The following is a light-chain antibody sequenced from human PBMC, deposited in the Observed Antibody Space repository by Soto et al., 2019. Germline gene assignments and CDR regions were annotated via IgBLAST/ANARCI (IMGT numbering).Light chain of an antibody. CDR1: SSDVGGYNF. CDR3: CSYAGSYTYV. CDR2: NVI. V-gene: IGLV2-11*01. Sequence: QSALTQPRSVSGSPGQSVTNSCTGTSSDVGGYNFVSWYQHHPGKAPKLMIYNVIQRPSGVPDRFSASKSGNTASLTISGLQAEDEADYYCCSYAGSYTYVFGTGTKVTVL. J-gene: IGLJ1*01.